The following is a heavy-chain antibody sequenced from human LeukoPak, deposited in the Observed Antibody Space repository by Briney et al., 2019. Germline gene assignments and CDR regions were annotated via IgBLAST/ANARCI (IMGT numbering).Heavy chain of an antibody. D-gene: IGHD3-10*01. V-gene: IGHV4-34*01. Sequence: SETQSLTCAVYGGSFSGYYWSWIRQPPGKGLEWIGEINHSGSTNYNPSLKSRVTISVDTSKNQFSLKLSSVTAADTAVYYCARENDGSGTFFNYWGQGTLVTVSS. CDR2: INHSGST. CDR3: ARENDGSGTFFNY. J-gene: IGHJ4*02. CDR1: GGSFSGYY.